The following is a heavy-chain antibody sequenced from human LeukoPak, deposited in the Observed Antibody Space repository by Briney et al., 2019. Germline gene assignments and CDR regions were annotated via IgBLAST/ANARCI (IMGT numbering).Heavy chain of an antibody. J-gene: IGHJ5*02. CDR1: GGSISSYY. D-gene: IGHD5-12*01. CDR2: IYYSGST. Sequence: SETLSLTCTVSGGSISSYYWSWIRQPPGKGLEWIGYIYYSGSTNYNPSLKSRVTISVDTSKNQFSLKLSSVTAADTAVYYCARDLLGATIPPGGFDPWGQGTLVTVSS. CDR3: ARDLLGATIPPGGFDP. V-gene: IGHV4-59*01.